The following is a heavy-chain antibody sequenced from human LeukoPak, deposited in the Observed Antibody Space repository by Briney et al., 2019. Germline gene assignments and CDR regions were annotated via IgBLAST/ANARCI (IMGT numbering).Heavy chain of an antibody. CDR3: ARASTWPRAVDI. CDR1: GGSFSGYY. Sequence: SETLSLTCAVYGGSFSGYYWSWIRQPPGKGLEWIGEINHSGSTNYNPSLKSRVTISVDTSKNQFSLKLSSVTAADTAVYYCARASTWPRAVDIWSQGTMVTVSS. J-gene: IGHJ3*02. V-gene: IGHV4-34*01. CDR2: INHSGST. D-gene: IGHD2/OR15-2a*01.